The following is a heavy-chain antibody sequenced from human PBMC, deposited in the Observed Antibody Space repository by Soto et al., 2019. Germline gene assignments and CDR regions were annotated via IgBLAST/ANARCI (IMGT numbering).Heavy chain of an antibody. CDR2: ISGSGFKK. CDR3: AKNQGVELVPLATVDWFDP. V-gene: IGHV3-23*01. J-gene: IGHJ5*02. Sequence: LRLSFAASGFIFENFGMSWVRQAPGKGLEWISSISGSGFKKYYADSVKGRFTISRDNSKSTVYLELNNLSAEDTAVYHCAKNQGVELVPLATVDWFDPWGQGSAVTVSS. CDR1: GFIFENFG. D-gene: IGHD1-26*01.